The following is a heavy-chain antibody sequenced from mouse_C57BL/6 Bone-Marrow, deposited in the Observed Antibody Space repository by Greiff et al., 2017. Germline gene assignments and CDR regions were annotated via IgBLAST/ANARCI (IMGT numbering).Heavy chain of an antibody. D-gene: IGHD1-1*01. CDR3: SEDSAVYYWAAQHHGSDY. CDR2: GQGLGWIG. V-gene: IGHV1-87*01. CDR1: YTFSRRVH. Sequence: QVQLQQPGPELARPWASVKISCQAFYTFSRRVHFAIRDTNSWMQWVKQRPGQGLGWIGAIYPGNGDTSSNQNVTGKATLTADQYSSTAYMQLSSLTSEDSAVYYWAAQHHGSDYWSQGTNLTVSS. J-gene: IGHJ2*01.